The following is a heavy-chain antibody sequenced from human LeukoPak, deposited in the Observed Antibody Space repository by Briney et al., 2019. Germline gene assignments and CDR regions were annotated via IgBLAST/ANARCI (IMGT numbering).Heavy chain of an antibody. Sequence: PGGSLRLSCAASGFTYSTYWMSWVRQAPGKGLEWVANIKQDGSEKYYVDSVKGRFTISRGNAKNSLYLQMNSLRAEDTAVYYCARETYYYDSSGTNPDYWGQGTLVTVSS. CDR1: GFTYSTYW. J-gene: IGHJ4*02. CDR2: IKQDGSEK. CDR3: ARETYYYDSSGTNPDY. V-gene: IGHV3-7*01. D-gene: IGHD3-22*01.